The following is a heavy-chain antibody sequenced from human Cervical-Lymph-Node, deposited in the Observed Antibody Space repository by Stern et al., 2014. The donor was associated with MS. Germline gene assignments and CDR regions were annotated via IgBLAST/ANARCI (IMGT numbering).Heavy chain of an antibody. V-gene: IGHV3-23*04. J-gene: IGHJ6*02. D-gene: IGHD2-2*01. CDR2: ISDSGVYT. CDR1: GFTFSTYA. Sequence: EVQLEESGGGLVQPGGSLRLSCAASGFTFSTYAFSWVRKAPGKGLEWVSSISDSGVYTYYADSVKGRFTISRDDSKSMLYLEMQSLRAEDTAVYHCAKDLGRGVVVVPLYGLDVWGQGTTVTVSS. CDR3: AKDLGRGVVVVPLYGLDV.